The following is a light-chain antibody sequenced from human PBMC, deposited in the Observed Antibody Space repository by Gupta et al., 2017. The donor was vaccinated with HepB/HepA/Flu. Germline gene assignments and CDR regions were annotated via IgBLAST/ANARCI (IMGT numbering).Light chain of an antibody. V-gene: IGKV3-20*01. Sequence: EIVLTQSPGTLSLSPGERATLSCRASQSFTSGYLAWYQQKPGQAPRLLIYGASRRATDIPDRFSGSGFGTDFTLTISRLEPEDFAVYYCQHYDFSIPLSFGGGTKVEMK. J-gene: IGKJ4*01. CDR3: QHYDFSIPLS. CDR1: QSFTSGY. CDR2: GAS.